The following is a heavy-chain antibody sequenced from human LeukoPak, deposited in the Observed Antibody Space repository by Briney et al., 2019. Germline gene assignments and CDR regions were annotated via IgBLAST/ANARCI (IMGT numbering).Heavy chain of an antibody. J-gene: IGHJ3*02. CDR1: GASISNYY. CDR3: TRFRDYKDAFSK. Sequence: SETLSLTCTVSGASISNYYWSWIRQPAGKGLKWIGLIYISGSTSGSTDYNPSLKSRVTMSVDTSRNQFSLKMNPAPGADTGWQYCTRFRDYKDAFSKRGQGTMGTISS. CDR2: IYISGSTSGST. V-gene: IGHV4-4*07. D-gene: IGHD3-10*01.